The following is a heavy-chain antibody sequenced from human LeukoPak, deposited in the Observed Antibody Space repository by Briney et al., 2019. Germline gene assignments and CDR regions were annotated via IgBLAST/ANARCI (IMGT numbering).Heavy chain of an antibody. CDR2: IYYSGST. CDR3: ARSAGGDGYNFDY. CDR1: GGPISSYY. J-gene: IGHJ4*02. Sequence: PSETLSLTCTVSGGPISSYYWSWIRQPPGKGLEWIGYIYYSGSTNYNPSLTSRVTISVDTSKNQFSLKLSSVTAADTAVYYCARSAGGDGYNFDYWGQGTLVTVSS. D-gene: IGHD5-24*01. V-gene: IGHV4-59*01.